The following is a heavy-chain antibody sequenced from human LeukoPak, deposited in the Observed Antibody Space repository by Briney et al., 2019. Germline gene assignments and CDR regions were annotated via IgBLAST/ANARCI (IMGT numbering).Heavy chain of an antibody. J-gene: IGHJ4*02. Sequence: PGTSLRLSCAASGFTFSSYAMHWVRQAPGKGLEWVAVISYDGSNKYYADSVKGRFTISRDNSKNTLYMQMNSLRAEDTAVYYCARDLARVCSSTSCSYFDYWGQGTLVTVSS. CDR3: ARDLARVCSSTSCSYFDY. D-gene: IGHD2-2*01. CDR2: ISYDGSNK. CDR1: GFTFSSYA. V-gene: IGHV3-30*04.